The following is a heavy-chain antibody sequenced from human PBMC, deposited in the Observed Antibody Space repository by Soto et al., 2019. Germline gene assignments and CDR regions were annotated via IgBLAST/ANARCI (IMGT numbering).Heavy chain of an antibody. J-gene: IGHJ5*02. D-gene: IGHD6-19*01. V-gene: IGHV3-30*18. CDR1: GFTFSSYG. CDR3: AKDRAFGYSSGGNWFDP. Sequence: GGSLRLSCAASGFTFSSYGMHWVRQAPGKGLEWVAVISYDGSNKYYADSVKGRFTISRDNSKNTLYLQMNSLRAEDTAVYYCAKDRAFGYSSGGNWFDPWGQGTLVTVSS. CDR2: ISYDGSNK.